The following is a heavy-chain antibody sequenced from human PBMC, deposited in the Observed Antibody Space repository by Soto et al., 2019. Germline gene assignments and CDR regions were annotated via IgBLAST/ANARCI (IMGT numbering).Heavy chain of an antibody. Sequence: GGSLRLSCAASGFTFNSYGMHWVRQAPGKGLEWVAAISYDGSNRYYADSVRGRFTISRDNSKNTLYLQMNSLRAEDTAVYYCAKDHATIFATPHDAFDIWGQGTMVTVSS. CDR3: AKDHATIFATPHDAFDI. D-gene: IGHD3-3*01. V-gene: IGHV3-30*18. J-gene: IGHJ3*02. CDR2: ISYDGSNR. CDR1: GFTFNSYG.